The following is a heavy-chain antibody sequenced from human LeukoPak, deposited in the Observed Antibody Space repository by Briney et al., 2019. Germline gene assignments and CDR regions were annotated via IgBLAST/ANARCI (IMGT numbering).Heavy chain of an antibody. CDR2: ISGNGAHP. D-gene: IGHD3-16*01. V-gene: IGHV3-23*01. Sequence: PGGSLRLSCEASEFILSSYAMSWVRQAPGKGLEWVSSISGNGAHPYYADSVRGRFTISRDNAKNSLYLQMSNLRAEDTAVYFCARGGGLDVWGQGATVTVSS. CDR1: EFILSSYA. J-gene: IGHJ6*02. CDR3: ARGGGLDV.